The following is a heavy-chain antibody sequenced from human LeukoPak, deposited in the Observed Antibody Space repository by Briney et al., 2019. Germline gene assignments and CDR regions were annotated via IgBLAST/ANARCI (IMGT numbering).Heavy chain of an antibody. J-gene: IGHJ3*02. CDR1: GLTVTSNY. Sequence: QTGGSLRLSCAASGLTVTSNYMSWVRQAPGRGLEWVAVIYGGGSTYYADSVKGRLTISRDNSKNTLYLQMNSLRADDTAVYYCARDGRGAFDIWGQGTMVTVSS. CDR3: ARDGRGAFDI. V-gene: IGHV3-53*01. CDR2: IYGGGST.